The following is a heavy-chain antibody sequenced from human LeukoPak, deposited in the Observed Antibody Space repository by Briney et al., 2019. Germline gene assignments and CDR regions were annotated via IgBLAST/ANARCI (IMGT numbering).Heavy chain of an antibody. V-gene: IGHV3-21*01. CDR2: ISSSSSYI. CDR3: ARGRGLRYFDCFNY. CDR1: GFTFSSYS. Sequence: GGSLRLSCAASGFTFSSYSMNWVRQAPGKGLEWVSSISSSSSYIYYADSVKGRFTISRDNAKNSLYLQMNSLRAEDTAVYYCARGRGLRYFDCFNYWGQGTLVTVSS. J-gene: IGHJ4*02. D-gene: IGHD3-9*01.